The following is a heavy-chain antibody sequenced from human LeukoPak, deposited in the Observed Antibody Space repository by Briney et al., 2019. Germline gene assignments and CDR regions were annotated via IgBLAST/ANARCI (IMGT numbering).Heavy chain of an antibody. CDR3: ARYILGGRRAFDI. J-gene: IGHJ3*02. CDR1: DGSFSDYY. D-gene: IGHD3-10*01. V-gene: IGHV4-34*01. CDR2: INHSGNT. Sequence: SETLSLTCGVYDGSFSDYYWSWIRQPPGKGLEWIGEINHSGNTNYNPSLKSRVTISVDTSKKQFSLKLGSVTAADTAVYYCARYILGGRRAFDIWGQGTMVTVSS.